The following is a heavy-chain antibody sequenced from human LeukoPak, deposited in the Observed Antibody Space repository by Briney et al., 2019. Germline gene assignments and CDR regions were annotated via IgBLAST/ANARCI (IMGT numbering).Heavy chain of an antibody. CDR3: VREGRGYHYPYLDY. Sequence: GGSRILSSTSSGVPLVCDDMRVARPARGKGLEWIAVIASGSQTFYEGSVQGRSPIPREDAENSLYHQMNSLRAGDTAVYYCVREGRGYHYPYLDYWGQRTLVTVCS. CDR2: IASGSQT. J-gene: IGHJ4*02. V-gene: IGHV3-13*01. CDR1: GVPLVCDD. D-gene: IGHD5-18*01.